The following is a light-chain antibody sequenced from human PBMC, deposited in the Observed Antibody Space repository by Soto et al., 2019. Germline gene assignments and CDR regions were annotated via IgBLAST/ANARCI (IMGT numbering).Light chain of an antibody. J-gene: IGKJ1*01. CDR3: QQYNNWPRT. V-gene: IGKV3-15*01. Sequence: EIVMTQSPATLSVSPGERATLSCRASQTVGSKLAGYQQKPGQVPRLLIYGASTRATGIPVRFSGSGSGTDFTLTISSLESEDFAVYYCQQYNNWPRTFGQGTKVEIK. CDR1: QTVGSK. CDR2: GAS.